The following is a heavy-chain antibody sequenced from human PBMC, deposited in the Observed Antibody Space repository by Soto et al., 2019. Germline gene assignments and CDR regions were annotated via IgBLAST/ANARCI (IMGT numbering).Heavy chain of an antibody. D-gene: IGHD6-19*01. J-gene: IGHJ6*02. Sequence: QVQLVQSGAEVKKPGASVKVSCKASGYTFTSYGISWVRQAPGQGLEWMGWISAYNGHTHYAQKLQGRGTMTTDTATGTAHMELRSLRSHGTAVYYCARPYTSIAVAGRGDGMDVWGQGTTVTVSS. CDR1: GYTFTSYG. CDR2: ISAYNGHT. CDR3: ARPYTSIAVAGRGDGMDV. V-gene: IGHV1-18*01.